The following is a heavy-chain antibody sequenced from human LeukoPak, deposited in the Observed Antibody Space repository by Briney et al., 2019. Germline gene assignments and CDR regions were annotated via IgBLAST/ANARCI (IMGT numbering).Heavy chain of an antibody. D-gene: IGHD6-19*01. V-gene: IGHV4-39*07. CDR2: INHSGST. CDR1: GGSMSSSSYYYY. CDR3: AREPGIAVAGYNWFDP. Sequence: SETLSLTCSVSGGSMSSSSYYYYWGWIRRPPGKGLEWIGEINHSGSTNYNPSLKSRVTISVDTSKNQFSLKLSSVTAADTAVYYCAREPGIAVAGYNWFDPWGQGTLVTVSS. J-gene: IGHJ5*02.